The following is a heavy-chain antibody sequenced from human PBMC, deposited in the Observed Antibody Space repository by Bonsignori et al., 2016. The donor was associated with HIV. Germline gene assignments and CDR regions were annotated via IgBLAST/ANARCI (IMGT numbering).Heavy chain of an antibody. CDR3: ARHGSGEREFDY. J-gene: IGHJ4*02. Sequence: VRQMPGKGLEWMGIIYPGDSDTRYSPSFQGQVTISADKSISTAYLQWSSLKASDTAMYYCARHGSGEREFDYWGQGTLVTVSS. CDR2: IYPGDSDT. V-gene: IGHV5-51*01. D-gene: IGHD3-10*01.